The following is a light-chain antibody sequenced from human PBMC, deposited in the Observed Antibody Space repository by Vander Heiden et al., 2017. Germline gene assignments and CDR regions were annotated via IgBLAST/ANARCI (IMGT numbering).Light chain of an antibody. CDR2: STS. Sequence: IQVTQSPSSLSASVGDRVTITCRTSQSINTYLNWYQQKPGKAPKLLIYSTSTLESGVSSRCSGSGSGTDFTLTIFSLQPEDSATYYCQQTYNAVTFGQGTRLEI. CDR1: QSINTY. J-gene: IGKJ5*01. V-gene: IGKV1-39*01. CDR3: QQTYNAVT.